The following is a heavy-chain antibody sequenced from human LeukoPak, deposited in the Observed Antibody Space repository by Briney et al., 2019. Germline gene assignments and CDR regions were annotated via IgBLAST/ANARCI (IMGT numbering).Heavy chain of an antibody. V-gene: IGHV4-59*01. J-gene: IGHJ6*03. D-gene: IGHD2-15*01. CDR1: GGSFSGYY. CDR2: IYYSGST. CDR3: ARSCSGGSCYSFYYYYYYMDV. Sequence: PSETLSLTCAVYGGSFSGYYWSWIRQPPGKGLEWIRCIYYSGSTNYNPSLKSRVTISVDTSKNQFSLKLSSVTAADTAVYYCARSCSGGSCYSFYYYYYYMDVWGKRTTVTVSS.